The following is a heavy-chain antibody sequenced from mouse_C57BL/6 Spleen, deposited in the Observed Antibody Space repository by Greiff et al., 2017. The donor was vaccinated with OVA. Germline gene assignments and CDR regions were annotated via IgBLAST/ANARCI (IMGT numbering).Heavy chain of an antibody. V-gene: IGHV1-52*01. CDR2: IDPSDSET. Sequence: QVQLQQPGAELVRPGSSVKLSCKASGYTFTSYWMHWVKQRPIQGLEWIGNIDPSDSETHYNQKFKDKATLTVDKSSSTSYMQLSSLTSEDSAVYYWARYGGSSPTVLAYWGQGTLVTVSA. CDR3: ARYGGSSPTVLAY. J-gene: IGHJ3*01. D-gene: IGHD1-1*01. CDR1: GYTFTSYW.